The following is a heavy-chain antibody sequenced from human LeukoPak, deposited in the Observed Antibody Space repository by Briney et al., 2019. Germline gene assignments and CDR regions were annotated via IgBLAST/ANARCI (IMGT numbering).Heavy chain of an antibody. Sequence: SETLSLTCAVYGGSFSGYYWSWIRQPPGKGLEWIGEINHSGSTNYNPSLKSRVTISVDTSKNQFSLKLSSVTAADTAVYYCARVGGSPAATHYYGMDVWGQGTTVTVSS. D-gene: IGHD2-2*01. J-gene: IGHJ6*02. CDR2: INHSGST. CDR3: ARVGGSPAATHYYGMDV. CDR1: GGSFSGYY. V-gene: IGHV4-34*01.